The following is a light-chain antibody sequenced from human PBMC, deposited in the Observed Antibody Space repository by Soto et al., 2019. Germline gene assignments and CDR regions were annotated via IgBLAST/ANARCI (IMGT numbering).Light chain of an antibody. Sequence: QSALTQPASVSGSLGQSITISCSGTSSDVGAYNYVSWYQQYPGKAPKLMIYHVTDRPSGVSNRFSGSKSGNTASLTISGLQDEDEADYYCCSYTTSNTFVFGTGTKVTVL. CDR1: SSDVGAYNY. J-gene: IGLJ1*01. CDR2: HVT. V-gene: IGLV2-14*01. CDR3: CSYTTSNTFV.